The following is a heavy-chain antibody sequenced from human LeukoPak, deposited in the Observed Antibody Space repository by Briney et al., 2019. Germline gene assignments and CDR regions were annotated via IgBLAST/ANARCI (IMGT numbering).Heavy chain of an antibody. CDR1: GFTFSSYT. CDR3: AKDRGEHWFDP. D-gene: IGHD2-21*01. J-gene: IGHJ5*02. V-gene: IGHV3-64*04. Sequence: GGSLRLSCSASGFTFSSYTVHWVRQAPGKGLEYVSGMSANGGSTHYADSVKGRFTISRDNSKNTLYLQMNSLRAEDTAVYYCAKDRGEHWFDPWGQGTLVTVSS. CDR2: MSANGGST.